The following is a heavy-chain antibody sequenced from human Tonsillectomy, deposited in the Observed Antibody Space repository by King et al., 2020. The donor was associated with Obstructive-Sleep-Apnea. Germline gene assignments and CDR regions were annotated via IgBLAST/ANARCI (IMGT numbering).Heavy chain of an antibody. CDR2: IYYSGST. D-gene: IGHD3-22*01. J-gene: IGHJ4*02. CDR1: GCSISICGYY. CDR3: ARTLPYDSSGYPFDY. V-gene: IGHV4-31*03. Sequence: QLQESGPGLLKPSQTLSLSCTVSGCSISICGYYWSWILQHPGKFLEWIGSIYYSGSTYYNPSLKSRVTISVDTSKNQFSLKLSAVTAADTAVYYCARTLPYDSSGYPFDYWGQGTLVTVSS.